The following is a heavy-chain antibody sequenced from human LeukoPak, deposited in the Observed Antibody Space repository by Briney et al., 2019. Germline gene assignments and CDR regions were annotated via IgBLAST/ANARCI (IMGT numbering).Heavy chain of an antibody. V-gene: IGHV1-3*01. D-gene: IGHD3-10*01. CDR1: GYTFTSYA. J-gene: IGHJ4*02. Sequence: VASVKVSCKASGYTFTSYAMHWVRQAPGQRLEWMGWINAGNGNTKYSQKFQGRVTITRDTSASTAYMELSSLSSEDTAVYYCARDYWLGGYYGSGTCFDYWGQGTLVTVSS. CDR2: INAGNGNT. CDR3: ARDYWLGGYYGSGTCFDY.